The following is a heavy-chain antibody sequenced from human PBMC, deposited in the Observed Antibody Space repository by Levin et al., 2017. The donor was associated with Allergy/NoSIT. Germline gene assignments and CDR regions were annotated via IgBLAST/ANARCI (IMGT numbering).Heavy chain of an antibody. Sequence: PGGSLRLSCAPTGFTFSDYAMAWVRQAPGKGLEWVASISASAASRYYTHSVRRQFRLGRDNDRRTVYLQMKSLRADEAATYYCEKGRTATAASGTSWHPLHHWGQGTLVTGSP. CDR3: EKGRTATAASGTSWHPLHH. CDR1: GFTFSDYA. J-gene: IGHJ1*01. V-gene: IGHV3-23*01. D-gene: IGHD5-24*01. CDR2: ISASAASR.